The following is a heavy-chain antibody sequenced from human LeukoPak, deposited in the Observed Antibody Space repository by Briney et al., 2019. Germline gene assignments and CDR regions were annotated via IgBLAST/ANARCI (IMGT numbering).Heavy chain of an antibody. CDR2: IYYSATT. Sequence: SETLSLTCTVSGASISSYYWSWIRQPPGKGLEWIGYIYYSATTNYNPSLKSRLTISADTSKNQFSLILSSVTAADTAVYYCARPPWARNWYYFDNWGQGTLVTVSS. CDR3: ARPPWARNWYYFDN. J-gene: IGHJ4*02. CDR1: GASISSYY. V-gene: IGHV4-59*08. D-gene: IGHD1-1*01.